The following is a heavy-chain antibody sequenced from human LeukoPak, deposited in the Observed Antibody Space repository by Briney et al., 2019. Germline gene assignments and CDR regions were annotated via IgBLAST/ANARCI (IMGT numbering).Heavy chain of an antibody. CDR3: ARGFAAAAPYSSDLLYYYYYGMDV. CDR1: GLSFNTYG. Sequence: GGSLRLSCAASGLSFNTYGMHWVRQAPGKGLEWVAVISNDGGITYYADSVTGRFTISRDNSKNTLYLQMNSLRAEDTAVYYCARGFAAAAPYSSDLLYYYYYGMDVWGQGTTVTVSS. V-gene: IGHV3-30*03. J-gene: IGHJ6*02. D-gene: IGHD6-13*01. CDR2: ISNDGGIT.